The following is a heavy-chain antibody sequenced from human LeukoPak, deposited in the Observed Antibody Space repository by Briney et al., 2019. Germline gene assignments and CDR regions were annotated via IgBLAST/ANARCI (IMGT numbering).Heavy chain of an antibody. D-gene: IGHD3-3*01. J-gene: IGHJ3*02. Sequence: SETLSLTCTVSGGSISSYYWSWIRQPPGKGLEWIGYIYTSGSTNYNPSLKSRVTISVDTSKNQFSLKLSSVTAAGTAVYYCARVSPQLRFLEWLLAFDIWGQGTMVTVSS. CDR3: ARVSPQLRFLEWLLAFDI. CDR1: GGSISSYY. CDR2: IYTSGST. V-gene: IGHV4-4*09.